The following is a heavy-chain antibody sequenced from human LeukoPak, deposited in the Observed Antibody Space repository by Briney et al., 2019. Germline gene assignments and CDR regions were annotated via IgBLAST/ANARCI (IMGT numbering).Heavy chain of an antibody. CDR2: INPSSGGT. D-gene: IGHD6-19*01. Sequence: ASLKVSCKASGYTFTGYYMHWVRQAPGQGLEWMGWINPSSGGTIYAQKFQGRVTMTRDTSTTTGYMELSRLRSDDTAVCYCARDLGIAVAGTLFGPLYYYMDVWGKGTTVTVSS. CDR3: ARDLGIAVAGTLFGPLYYYMDV. CDR1: GYTFTGYY. J-gene: IGHJ6*03. V-gene: IGHV1-2*02.